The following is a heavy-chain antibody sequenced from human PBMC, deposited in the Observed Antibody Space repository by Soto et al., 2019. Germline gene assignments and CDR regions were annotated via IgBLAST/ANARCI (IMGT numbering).Heavy chain of an antibody. CDR3: ARGDREDIAVVVGVRPGEYGVDV. CDR1: GFTFRNYA. CDR2: ISYDGSNK. J-gene: IGHJ6*02. D-gene: IGHD2-15*01. V-gene: IGHV3-30-3*01. Sequence: QVQLVESGGGVVQPGRSLRLSCAASGFTFRNYAMHWVRQAPGMGLECVAVISYDGSNKFYGDYVKGRFTISRDNSKNTLYLQINSLRYEDTAVYYCARGDREDIAVVVGVRPGEYGVDVWGQGTTVTVSS.